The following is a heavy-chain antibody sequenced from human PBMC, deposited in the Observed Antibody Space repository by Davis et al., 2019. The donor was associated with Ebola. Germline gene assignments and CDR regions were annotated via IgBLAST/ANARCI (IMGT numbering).Heavy chain of an antibody. D-gene: IGHD3-3*01. Sequence: GESLKISCAASGFTFSSYGMHWVRQAPGKGLEWVAVTSYDGSNKYYADSVKGRFTISRDNSKNTLYLQMNSLRAEDTAVYYCAKDRSGYYSDYYYGMDVWGQGTTVTVSS. V-gene: IGHV3-30*18. CDR3: AKDRSGYYSDYYYGMDV. J-gene: IGHJ6*02. CDR1: GFTFSSYG. CDR2: TSYDGSNK.